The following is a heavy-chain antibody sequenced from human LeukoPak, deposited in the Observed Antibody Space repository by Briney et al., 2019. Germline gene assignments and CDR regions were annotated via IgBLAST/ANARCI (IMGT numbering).Heavy chain of an antibody. V-gene: IGHV4-59*01. CDR3: ASWPFYYGKSGYDY. J-gene: IGHJ4*02. CDR1: GGSMSSYY. D-gene: IGHD3-22*01. Sequence: SETLSLTCSVSGGSMSSYYWSWIRQSPGKGLEWIGYIYHSGSTDYNSSLKSRVTISEDTSKKQFSLKVSSVTAADTAVYYCASWPFYYGKSGYDYWGQGTLVTVSS. CDR2: IYHSGST.